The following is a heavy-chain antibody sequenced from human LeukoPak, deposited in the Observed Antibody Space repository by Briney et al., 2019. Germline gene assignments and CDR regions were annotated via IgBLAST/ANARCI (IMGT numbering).Heavy chain of an antibody. CDR3: AKTSYIGRGNWFDP. J-gene: IGHJ5*02. Sequence: GGSLRLSCIASGFTFNSYSMHWVRQAPGKGLEWVAVIGSDATITYYADFVKGRFTISRDNSKDTLYLQMNSLRAEDTAVYYCAKTSYIGRGNWFDPWGQGTLVTVSS. V-gene: IGHV3-30*04. D-gene: IGHD1-26*01. CDR2: IGSDATIT. CDR1: GFTFNSYS.